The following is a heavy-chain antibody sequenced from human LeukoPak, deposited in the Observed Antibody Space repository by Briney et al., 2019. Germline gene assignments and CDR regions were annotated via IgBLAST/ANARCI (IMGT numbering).Heavy chain of an antibody. CDR3: FGRGLDAFDI. CDR1: GGSISSYY. D-gene: IGHD2-15*01. CDR2: IYYSGST. Sequence: PSETLSLTCTVSGGSISSYYWSWIRQPPGKGLEWIGYIYYSGSTNYNPSLKSRVTISVDTSKNQFSLKLSSVTAADTAVYYCFGRGLDAFDIWGQGTMVTVSS. V-gene: IGHV4-59*01. J-gene: IGHJ3*02.